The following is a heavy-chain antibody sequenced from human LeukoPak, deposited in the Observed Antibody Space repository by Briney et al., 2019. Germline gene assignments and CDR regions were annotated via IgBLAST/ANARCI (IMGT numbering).Heavy chain of an antibody. V-gene: IGHV4-34*01. CDR2: INHSGGT. CDR1: GGSFSGYY. D-gene: IGHD4-11*01. Sequence: SETLSLTCAVYGGSFSGYYWSWIRQPPGKGLEWIGEINHSGGTNYNPSLKSRVTISVDTSKNQFSLKLSSVTAADTAVYYCARGPSKATVLNWFDPWGQGTLVTVSS. J-gene: IGHJ5*02. CDR3: ARGPSKATVLNWFDP.